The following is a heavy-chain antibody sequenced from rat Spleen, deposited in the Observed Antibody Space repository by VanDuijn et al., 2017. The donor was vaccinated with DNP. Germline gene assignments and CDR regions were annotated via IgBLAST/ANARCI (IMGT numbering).Heavy chain of an antibody. CDR3: ARVGDYHDGGDGDVLDA. J-gene: IGHJ4*01. D-gene: IGHD1-12*02. Sequence: EVQLVESGGGLVQPGRSLKLSCAASGFTFSDYYIAWVRQAPTKGLAWVASITSSGGNTYYRYSVKGRFTVSRDNAENTLYLQMNSLRSEDTATYYCARVGDYHDGGDGDVLDAWGQGTSVTVSS. CDR2: ITSSGGNT. CDR1: GFTFSDYY. V-gene: IGHV5-25*01.